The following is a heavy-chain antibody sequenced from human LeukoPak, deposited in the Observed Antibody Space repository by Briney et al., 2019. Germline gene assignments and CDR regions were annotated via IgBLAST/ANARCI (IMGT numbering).Heavy chain of an antibody. Sequence: SVKVSCKASGGTFSSYEISWVRQAPGQGLEWMGGIIPMFGTAKYAQKFQGRVTITMDKSTSTAYMELRSLRSDDTAVYYCAREVISTNDAFDIWGQGTMVTVSS. D-gene: IGHD3-22*01. CDR2: IIPMFGTA. CDR3: AREVISTNDAFDI. V-gene: IGHV1-69*05. CDR1: GGTFSSYE. J-gene: IGHJ3*02.